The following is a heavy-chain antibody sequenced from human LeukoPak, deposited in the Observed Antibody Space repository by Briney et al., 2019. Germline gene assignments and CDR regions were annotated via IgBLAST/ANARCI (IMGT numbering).Heavy chain of an antibody. D-gene: IGHD3-10*01. Sequence: SETLSLTCTVSGGSISSSSYYWGWIRQPPGKGLEWIGSIYYSGSTYYNPSLKSRVTISVDTSKNQFSLKLSSVTAADTAVYYCARDSLGYGSGNDAFDIWGQGTMVTVSS. J-gene: IGHJ3*02. CDR2: IYYSGST. CDR3: ARDSLGYGSGNDAFDI. V-gene: IGHV4-39*07. CDR1: GGSISSSSYY.